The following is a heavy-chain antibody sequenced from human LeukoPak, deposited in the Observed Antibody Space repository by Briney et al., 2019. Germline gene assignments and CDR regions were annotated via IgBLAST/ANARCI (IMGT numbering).Heavy chain of an antibody. CDR1: GYTLTELS. CDR2: FDPEDGET. Sequence: ASVKVSCKVSGYTLTELSMHWVRQAPGKGLEWMGGFDPEDGETIYAQKFQGRVTMTEDTSTDTAYMELSSLRSEDTAVYYCATGLYNWNDPEMDVWGKGTTVTVSS. D-gene: IGHD1-1*01. CDR3: ATGLYNWNDPEMDV. J-gene: IGHJ6*04. V-gene: IGHV1-24*01.